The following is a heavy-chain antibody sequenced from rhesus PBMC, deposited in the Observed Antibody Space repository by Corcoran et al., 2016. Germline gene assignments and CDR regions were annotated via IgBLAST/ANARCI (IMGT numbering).Heavy chain of an antibody. Sequence: QVQLQESGPGLVKPSETLSLTCAVSGGSISSSNWWSWIRQPPGKGLEGIGHIGVSIGSTSSTPSLNRRVTISKATSKNQFSRKLGSVTAADTAVYYCARRRGSSGWYRFDVWGAGVLVTVSS. CDR1: GGSISSSNW. V-gene: IGHV4-65*02. CDR3: ARRRGSSGWYRFDV. CDR2: IGVSIGST. J-gene: IGHJ5-1*01. D-gene: IGHD6-31*01.